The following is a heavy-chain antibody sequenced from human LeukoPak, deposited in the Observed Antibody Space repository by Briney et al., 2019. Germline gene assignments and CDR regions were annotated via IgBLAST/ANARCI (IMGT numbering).Heavy chain of an antibody. CDR3: ARDPGYCSGGSCYSGPLP. V-gene: IGHV3-30-3*01. J-gene: IGHJ5*02. Sequence: PGGSLRLSCAASGFTFSSYAMHWVRQAPGKGLEWVAVISYDGSNKYYADSVKGRFTISRGNSKNTLYLQMNSLRAEDTAVYYCARDPGYCSGGSCYSGPLPWGQGTLVTVSS. D-gene: IGHD2-15*01. CDR1: GFTFSSYA. CDR2: ISYDGSNK.